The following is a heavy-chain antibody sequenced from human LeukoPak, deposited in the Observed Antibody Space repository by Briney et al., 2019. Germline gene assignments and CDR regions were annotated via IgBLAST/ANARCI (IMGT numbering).Heavy chain of an antibody. CDR3: ARDVRVVVVPAANRLSNWFDP. CDR2: IGYTGDT. CDR1: GGSISSGAYY. Sequence: SETLSLTCTVSGGSISSGAYYWSWVRQHPGKGLDWIGYIGYTGDTYYNPSLRSRVTISVDTSKTQFSLRLSSVTAADTAVYYCARDVRVVVVPAANRLSNWFDPWGQGTLVTVSS. V-gene: IGHV4-31*03. J-gene: IGHJ5*02. D-gene: IGHD2-2*01.